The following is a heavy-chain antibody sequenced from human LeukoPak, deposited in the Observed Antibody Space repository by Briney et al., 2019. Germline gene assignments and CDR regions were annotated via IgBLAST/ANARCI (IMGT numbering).Heavy chain of an antibody. D-gene: IGHD5-12*01. Sequence: SVKGRFTISRDNSKNTLYLQMNSLRAEDTAVYYCARGALEYSGYDQTLDYWAQGTLVTVSS. V-gene: IGHV3-30*01. J-gene: IGHJ4*02. CDR3: ARGALEYSGYDQTLDY.